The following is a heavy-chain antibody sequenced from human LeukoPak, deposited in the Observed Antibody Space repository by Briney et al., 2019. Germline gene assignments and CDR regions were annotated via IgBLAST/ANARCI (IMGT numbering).Heavy chain of an antibody. CDR3: AREDIVVVPAARLYYYYYGMDV. CDR2: IYSGGSA. CDR1: GFTVSSNH. Sequence: PGGSLRLSCAASGFTVSSNHMSWVRQAPGKGLEWVSVIYSGGSAYSADSVKGRFTISKDNSKNTLYLQMNSLRAKDTAVYYCAREDIVVVPAARLYYYYYGMDVWGQGTTVTVSS. V-gene: IGHV3-53*01. D-gene: IGHD2-2*01. J-gene: IGHJ6*02.